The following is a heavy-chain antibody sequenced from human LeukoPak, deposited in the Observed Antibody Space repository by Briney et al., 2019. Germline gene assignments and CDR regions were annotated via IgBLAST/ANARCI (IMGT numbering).Heavy chain of an antibody. CDR3: TNCSGGSCPYDAFDI. V-gene: IGHV4-30-4*01. CDR2: IYYSGST. D-gene: IGHD2-15*01. CDR1: GGSISSGGYS. J-gene: IGHJ3*02. Sequence: SETLSLTCTVSGGSISSGGYSWSWLRQPPGKGLEWIGYIYYSGSTYYNPSLKSRVTISVDTSKNQFSLKLSSVTAADTAVYYCTNCSGGSCPYDAFDIWGQGTMVTVSS.